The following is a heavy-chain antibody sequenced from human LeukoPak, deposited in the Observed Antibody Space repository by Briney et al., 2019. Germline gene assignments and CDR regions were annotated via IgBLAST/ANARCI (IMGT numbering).Heavy chain of an antibody. D-gene: IGHD1-26*01. CDR3: AREKQSGGTPFDY. CDR1: GFTFSDYY. CDR2: VAHDEKTI. J-gene: IGHJ4*02. Sequence: GGSLRLSCAASGFTFSDYYMSWIRQAPGKGLEWVAVVAHDEKTIFYADSLKGRFTVSRDNSKNTVYLHMNSLRDEDTAVYYCAREKQSGGTPFDYWGQGSLVTVSS. V-gene: IGHV3-30*03.